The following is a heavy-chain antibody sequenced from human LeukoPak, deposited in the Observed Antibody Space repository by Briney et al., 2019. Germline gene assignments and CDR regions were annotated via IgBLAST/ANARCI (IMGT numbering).Heavy chain of an antibody. V-gene: IGHV3-74*01. CDR1: GFTFSSYW. Sequence: GWSLRLSCAASGFTFSSYWMHWVRQAPGKGLVWVSRINSDGSSTSYADSVKGRFTISRDNAKNTLYLQMNSLRAEDTAVYYCARDQRIGGRYCSSTSCYPPDYWGQGTLVTVSS. D-gene: IGHD2-2*01. CDR3: ARDQRIGGRYCSSTSCYPPDY. J-gene: IGHJ4*02. CDR2: INSDGSST.